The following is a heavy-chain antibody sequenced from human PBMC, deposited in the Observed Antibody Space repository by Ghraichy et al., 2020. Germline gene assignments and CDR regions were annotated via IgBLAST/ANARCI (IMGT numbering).Heavy chain of an antibody. V-gene: IGHV4-39*01. J-gene: IGHJ6*02. CDR1: GGSISSSSYY. Sequence: SQTLSLTCTVSGGSISSSSYYWGWIRQPPGKGLEWIGSIYYSGSTYYNPSLKSRVTISVDTSKNQFSLKLSSVTAADTAVYYCARLCSGGSCYYYYGMDVWGQGTTVTVSS. D-gene: IGHD2-15*01. CDR3: ARLCSGGSCYYYYGMDV. CDR2: IYYSGST.